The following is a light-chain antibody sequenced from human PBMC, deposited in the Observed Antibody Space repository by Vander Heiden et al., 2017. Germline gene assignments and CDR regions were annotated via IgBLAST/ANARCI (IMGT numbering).Light chain of an antibody. V-gene: IGLV3-19*01. CDR2: GKS. J-gene: IGLJ2*01. Sequence: SSELTQDPALSVAFGHSVRITGRGDSLRNYDPSWYQQKPGQAPLLVFYGKSTGSAGIPGRFSGSSSGDTASVISHGSQAEDEADYYGNSRDSSGDHVFGGGTKLTVL. CDR3: NSRDSSGDHV. CDR1: SLRNYD.